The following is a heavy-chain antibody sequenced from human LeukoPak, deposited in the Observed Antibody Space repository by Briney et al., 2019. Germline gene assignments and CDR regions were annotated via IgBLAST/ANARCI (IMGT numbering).Heavy chain of an antibody. D-gene: IGHD2-15*01. J-gene: IGHJ5*02. CDR2: MNPSTGTT. Sequence: ASVKVSCEASGYTFSSYDINWVRQASGQGLEWMGWMNPSTGTTGYAQKFQGRVTMTTNTSITTAYMELSSLRFEDTAVYYCARGYCSGGNCYFYNWFDPWGQGTLVTVSS. CDR1: GYTFSSYD. CDR3: ARGYCSGGNCYFYNWFDP. V-gene: IGHV1-8*01.